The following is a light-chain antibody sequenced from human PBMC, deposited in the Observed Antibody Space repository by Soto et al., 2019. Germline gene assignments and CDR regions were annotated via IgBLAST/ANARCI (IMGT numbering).Light chain of an antibody. Sequence: EIVLTQSPGTLSLSPVGRATLSCRASQSVSSSFLAWYQQKPGQAPRLLISGASSRATGIPDRFSGSGSGTDFTLTISRLEPEDFAVYYCHHHGTSWTFGQGTKVDIK. V-gene: IGKV3-20*01. J-gene: IGKJ1*01. CDR1: QSVSSSF. CDR2: GAS. CDR3: HHHGTSWT.